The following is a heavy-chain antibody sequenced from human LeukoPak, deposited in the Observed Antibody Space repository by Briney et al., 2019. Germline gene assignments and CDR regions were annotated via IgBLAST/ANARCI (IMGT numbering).Heavy chain of an antibody. CDR1: GYSISSGYY. CDR2: IYHSGST. V-gene: IGHV4-38-2*02. Sequence: SETLSLTCTVSGYSISSGYYWGRIRQPPGKGLEWIGSIYHSGSTYYNPSLKSRVTIPVDTSKNQFSLKLSSVTAADTAVYYCASFYYDSSGYYYGRFDYWGQGTLVTVSS. J-gene: IGHJ4*02. D-gene: IGHD3-22*01. CDR3: ASFYYDSSGYYYGRFDY.